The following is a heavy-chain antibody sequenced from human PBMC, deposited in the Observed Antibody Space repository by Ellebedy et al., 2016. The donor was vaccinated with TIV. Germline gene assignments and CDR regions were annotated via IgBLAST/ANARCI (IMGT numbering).Heavy chain of an antibody. D-gene: IGHD4-23*01. V-gene: IGHV3-7*03. CDR3: ARERSGYGRNSNWYFDL. CDR2: IKQDGSEK. Sequence: GESLKISCAASGFTFSIYWMTWVPQAPGTGLEWVANIKQDGSEKYYVDSRKGRFTISRDNAKNSLYLQMNSLRAEDTAVYFCARERSGYGRNSNWYFDLWGRGTLVTVSS. CDR1: GFTFSIYW. J-gene: IGHJ2*01.